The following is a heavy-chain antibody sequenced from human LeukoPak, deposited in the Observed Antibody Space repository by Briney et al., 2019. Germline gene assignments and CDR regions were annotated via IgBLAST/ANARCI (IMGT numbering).Heavy chain of an antibody. D-gene: IGHD4-23*01. Sequence: HGESLKISCKGSGXGFSSYWIGWVRQMPGKGLEYMGIICPGDSDTRYSQSFQGQVTISADKPITTAYLQWSSLKASDTAMYYCARHTTVGGSLRFDYWGQGTLVSVSS. CDR1: GXGFSSYW. V-gene: IGHV5-51*01. CDR2: ICPGDSDT. CDR3: ARHTTVGGSLRFDY. J-gene: IGHJ4*02.